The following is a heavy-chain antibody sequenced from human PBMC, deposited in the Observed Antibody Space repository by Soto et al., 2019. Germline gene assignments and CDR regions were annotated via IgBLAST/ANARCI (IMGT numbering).Heavy chain of an antibody. CDR3: ARPYYDFWSGYNTGAFEI. V-gene: IGHV5-51*01. D-gene: IGHD3-3*01. CDR1: GYSFTSYW. Sequence: ESLNISCKGSGYSFTSYWIGWVRQMPGKGLEWMGIIYPGDSDTRYSPSFQGQVTISADKSISTAYLQWSSLKASDTAMYYCARPYYDFWSGYNTGAFEIWGQGTLVSLSS. J-gene: IGHJ3*02. CDR2: IYPGDSDT.